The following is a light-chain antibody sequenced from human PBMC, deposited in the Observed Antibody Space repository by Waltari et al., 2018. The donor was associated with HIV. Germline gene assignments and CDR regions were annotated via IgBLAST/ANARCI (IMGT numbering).Light chain of an antibody. CDR3: SSYTTSSTWV. J-gene: IGLJ3*02. Sequence: HSALTQPASVSGSPGQSITISCTGTSSDIGGYKYVSWYQQQPGKAPKLMISEVSNRPSGVSNRFSGSKSGNTASLTISGLQAEDEADHYCSSYTTSSTWVFGGGTKLTVL. V-gene: IGLV2-14*01. CDR2: EVS. CDR1: SSDIGGYKY.